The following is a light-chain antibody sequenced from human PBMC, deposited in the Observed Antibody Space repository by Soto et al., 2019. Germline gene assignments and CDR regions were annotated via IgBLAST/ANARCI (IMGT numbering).Light chain of an antibody. Sequence: EIVLTPSPATLSFSPWERANLSCRASQTLSTNSLAWYQQRPGQTPRLLIYAASTRDTDIPDRFSGSGSGTEFTLTISSLQSEDFAVYYCQKYNNWPRTFGQGTKVDIK. J-gene: IGKJ1*01. CDR3: QKYNNWPRT. CDR2: AAS. V-gene: IGKV3D-15*01. CDR1: QTLSTN.